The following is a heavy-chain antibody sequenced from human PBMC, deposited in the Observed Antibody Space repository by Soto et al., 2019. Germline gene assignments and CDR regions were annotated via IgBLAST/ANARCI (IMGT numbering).Heavy chain of an antibody. CDR2: IIGSGGST. J-gene: IGHJ6*02. CDR1: GCTFISYS. D-gene: IGHD3-3*01. Sequence: PXGSLRLSCAASGCTFISYSMRWVRRAPGKGVVWFFGIIGSGGSTYYADSVKSRFTISRENSKNALYMQMNSLSAEDTAVYYCAKYGALVEWLLGDYYNDGMDDWRQGTTATVSS. V-gene: IGHV3-23*01. CDR3: AKYGALVEWLLGDYYNDGMDD.